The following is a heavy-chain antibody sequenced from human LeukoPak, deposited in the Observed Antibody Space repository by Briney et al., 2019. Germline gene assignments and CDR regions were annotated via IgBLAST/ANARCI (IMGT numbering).Heavy chain of an antibody. CDR2: IKQDGSEK. D-gene: IGHD3-22*01. V-gene: IGHV3-7*01. Sequence: AGGSLRLSCAASGFTFSSYWMSWVRQAPGKGLEWVANIKQDGSEKYYVDSVKGRFTISRDNAKNSLYLQMNSLRAEDTALYYCARVRSSGYYYSPYYFDYWGQGTLVTVSS. J-gene: IGHJ4*02. CDR1: GFTFSSYW. CDR3: ARVRSSGYYYSPYYFDY.